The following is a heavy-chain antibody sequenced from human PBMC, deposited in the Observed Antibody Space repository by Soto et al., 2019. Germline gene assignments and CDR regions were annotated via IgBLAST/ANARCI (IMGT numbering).Heavy chain of an antibody. CDR1: GGSISSSSYY. CDR3: ARHGGYSYGYYYYYGMDV. V-gene: IGHV4-39*01. Sequence: QLQLQESGPGLVKPSETLSLTCTVSGGSISSSSYYWGWIRQPPGKGLEWIGSIYYSGSTYYNPSPPSRGTISVAPSRNQFSLKLSSVTAADTAVYYCARHGGYSYGYYYYYGMDVWGQGTTVTVSS. D-gene: IGHD5-18*01. CDR2: IYYSGST. J-gene: IGHJ6*02.